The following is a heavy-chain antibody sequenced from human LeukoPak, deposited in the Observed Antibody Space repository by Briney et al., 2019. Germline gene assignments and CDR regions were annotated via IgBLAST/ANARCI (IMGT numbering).Heavy chain of an antibody. CDR2: KSYDGSNK. D-gene: IGHD5-24*01. Sequence: GRSLRLSCAASGFTFSSYAMHWVRQAPGKGLEWVAVKSYDGSNKYYADSVKGRFTISRDNSKNTLYLQMNSLRAEDTAVYYCARVEEPWGQGTLVTVSS. CDR1: GFTFSSYA. J-gene: IGHJ5*02. CDR3: ARVEEP. V-gene: IGHV3-30-3*01.